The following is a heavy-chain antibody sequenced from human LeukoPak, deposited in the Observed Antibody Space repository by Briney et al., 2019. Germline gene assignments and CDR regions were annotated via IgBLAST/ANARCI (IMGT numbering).Heavy chain of an antibody. D-gene: IGHD3-10*01. CDR2: ISGSGGST. Sequence: GGSLRLSCAASGFTFSSYAMSWVRQAPGKGLEWVSAISGSGGSTYYADSVKGRFTISRDNSKNTLYLQMNSPRAEDTAVYYCATGKRLLWFGELPLGAFDIWGQGTMVTVSS. V-gene: IGHV3-23*01. CDR3: ATGKRLLWFGELPLGAFDI. J-gene: IGHJ3*02. CDR1: GFTFSSYA.